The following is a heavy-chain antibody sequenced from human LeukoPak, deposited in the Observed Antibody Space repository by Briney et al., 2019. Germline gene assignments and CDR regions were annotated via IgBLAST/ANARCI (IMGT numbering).Heavy chain of an antibody. CDR3: ASGTRGVSGYYFAY. D-gene: IGHD3-10*01. Sequence: GGSLRLSCAASGFTFDDYGMSWVRQAPGKGLEWVSGINWNGGSTGYANSVKGRFTISRDNAKNSLYLQMNSLRAEDTALYYCASGTRGVSGYYFAYWGQGTLVTVSS. CDR2: INWNGGST. J-gene: IGHJ4*02. CDR1: GFTFDDYG. V-gene: IGHV3-20*04.